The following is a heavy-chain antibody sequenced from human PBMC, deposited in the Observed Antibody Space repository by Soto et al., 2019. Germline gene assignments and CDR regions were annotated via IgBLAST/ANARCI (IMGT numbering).Heavy chain of an antibody. J-gene: IGHJ4*02. CDR1: GFTFSIYA. V-gene: IGHV3-30-3*01. Sequence: GGSLRLSCAAPGFTFSIYALHWVRQAPGKGLEWVAVMSPNGNNQYYADSVKGRFTISRDTSKSTLYLQMTSLRPDDTAVYYCATGANFYYDTSLYWGQGTLVTVSS. CDR2: MSPNGNNQ. D-gene: IGHD3-22*01. CDR3: ATGANFYYDTSLY.